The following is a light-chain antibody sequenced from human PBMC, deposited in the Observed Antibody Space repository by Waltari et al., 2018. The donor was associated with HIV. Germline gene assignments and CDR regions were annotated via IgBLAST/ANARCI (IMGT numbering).Light chain of an antibody. Sequence: QSVLPQTPSASGTPAQRVIVSCACSGANSSATTVRLYPQLPGAAPRLLIHSLDQRPSGVPDRFSGSKSGASASLAISGLQSEDEADYYCAAWDDSLNAYVFGGGTKVTVL. V-gene: IGLV1-44*01. CDR1: GANSSATT. J-gene: IGLJ1*01. CDR2: SLD. CDR3: AAWDDSLNAYV.